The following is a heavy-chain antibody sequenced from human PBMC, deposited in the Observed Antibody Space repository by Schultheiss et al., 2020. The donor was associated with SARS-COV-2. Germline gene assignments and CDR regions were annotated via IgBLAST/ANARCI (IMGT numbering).Heavy chain of an antibody. Sequence: GGSLRLSCAASGFTFSSYGMHWVRQAPGKGLEWVSYISSSSSYTNYADSVKGRFTISRDNSKNTLYLQMNSLRAEDTAVYYCAGEKRITMVRGVEDYWGQGTLVTVSS. D-gene: IGHD3-10*01. CDR1: GFTFSSYG. V-gene: IGHV3-21*05. J-gene: IGHJ4*02. CDR3: AGEKRITMVRGVEDY. CDR2: ISSSSSYT.